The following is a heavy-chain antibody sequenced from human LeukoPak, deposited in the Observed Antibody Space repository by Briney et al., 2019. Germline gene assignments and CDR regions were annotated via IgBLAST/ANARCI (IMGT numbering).Heavy chain of an antibody. D-gene: IGHD3-3*01. V-gene: IGHV4-59*01. CDR3: ARLYYDFWSGYQRAGRYNWFDP. Sequence: SETLSLTCTVSGGSISSYYWSWIRHPPGKGLEWIGYIYYSGSTNYNPSLKSRVTISVDTSKNQFSLKLSSVTAADTAVYYCARLYYDFWSGYQRAGRYNWFDPWGQGTLVTVSS. J-gene: IGHJ5*02. CDR1: GGSISSYY. CDR2: IYYSGST.